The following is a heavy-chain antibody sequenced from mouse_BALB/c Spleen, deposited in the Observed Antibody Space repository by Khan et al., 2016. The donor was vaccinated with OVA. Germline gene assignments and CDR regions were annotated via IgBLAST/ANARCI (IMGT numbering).Heavy chain of an antibody. J-gene: IGHJ3*01. CDR3: ARGYFGNYEFAY. CDR2: IFPGTGPT. Sequence: QVRLQQSGAELVKPGASVKLSCKTSGYTFTSYGIQWVNQRPGQGFGWIGQIFPGTGPTNNNENFKGKATLTIDTSSTTAYMQLSSLTSEDSAVYFCARGYFGNYEFAYWGQGTLVTVSA. CDR1: GYTFTSYG. D-gene: IGHD2-1*01. V-gene: IGHV1S132*01.